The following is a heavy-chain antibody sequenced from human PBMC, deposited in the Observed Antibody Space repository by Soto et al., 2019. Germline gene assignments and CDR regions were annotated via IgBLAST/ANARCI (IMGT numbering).Heavy chain of an antibody. J-gene: IGHJ6*02. V-gene: IGHV1-3*05. CDR3: ASADSNYYYYYGMDV. D-gene: IGHD6-13*01. CDR2: INAGNGNT. Sequence: QVQLVQSGAEEKKPGASVKVSCKASGYTFTNYDMHWVRQAPGQRLEWMGWINAGNGNTKYSQKFQGRVTITRDTSASTAYMELSSLRSEDTAVYYCASADSNYYYYYGMDVWGQGTTVTVSS. CDR1: GYTFTNYD.